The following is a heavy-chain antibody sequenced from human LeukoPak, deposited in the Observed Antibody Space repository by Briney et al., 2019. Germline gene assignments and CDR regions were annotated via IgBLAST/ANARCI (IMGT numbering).Heavy chain of an antibody. CDR3: ARGADSSGYQLPFDY. D-gene: IGHD3-22*01. J-gene: IGHJ4*02. V-gene: IGHV4-39*07. CDR1: GGSISSSSYY. Sequence: PSETLSPTCTVSGGSISSSSYYWGWIRQPPGKGLEWIGSIYYSGSTYYNPSLKSRVTISVDTSKNQFSLKLSSVTAADTAVYYCARGADSSGYQLPFDYWGQGTLVTVSS. CDR2: IYYSGST.